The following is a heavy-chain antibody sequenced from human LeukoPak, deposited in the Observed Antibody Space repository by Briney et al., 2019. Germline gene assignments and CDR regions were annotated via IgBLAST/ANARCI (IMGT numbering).Heavy chain of an antibody. CDR3: ARFDV. V-gene: IGHV3-7*01. Sequence: GGSLRLSCAASGFIFRSYWMSWVRQAPGKGLEWVANIKQDGSEKKYVDSVKGRFTISRDNAKNLLYLEMNSLRAEDTAVYYCARFDVWGQGTMVTVSS. J-gene: IGHJ3*01. CDR2: IKQDGSEK. CDR1: GFIFRSYW.